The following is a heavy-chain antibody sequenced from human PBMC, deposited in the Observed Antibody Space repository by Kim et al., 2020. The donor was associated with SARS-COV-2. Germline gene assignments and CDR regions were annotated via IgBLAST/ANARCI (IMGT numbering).Heavy chain of an antibody. D-gene: IGHD6-19*01. Sequence: GGSLRLSCGASGFTVNNFAMSWVRQAPGKGLEWVSTGPGGGGRTFYADSVKGRFTISSDNSKNTVFLQMDSVRAEDPAVYYCSKAQALSSGWYVFDDWSQGTLVTLSS. J-gene: IGHJ4*01. CDR1: GFTVNNFA. CDR2: GPGGGGRT. CDR3: SKAQALSSGWYVFDD. V-gene: IGHV3-23*01.